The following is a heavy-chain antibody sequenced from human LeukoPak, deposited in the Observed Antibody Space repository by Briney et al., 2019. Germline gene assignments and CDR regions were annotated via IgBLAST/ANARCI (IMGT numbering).Heavy chain of an antibody. CDR2: FDPEDGET. V-gene: IGHV1-24*01. CDR3: ATIITMVRGEFDP. CDR1: GYTLTELS. J-gene: IGHJ5*02. D-gene: IGHD3-10*01. Sequence: GASVTVSCTVSGYTLTELSMHWVRQAPGKGLEWMRGFDPEDGETIYAQKFQGRVTMTEDTSTDTAYMELSSLRSEDTAVYYCATIITMVRGEFDPWGQGTLVTVSS.